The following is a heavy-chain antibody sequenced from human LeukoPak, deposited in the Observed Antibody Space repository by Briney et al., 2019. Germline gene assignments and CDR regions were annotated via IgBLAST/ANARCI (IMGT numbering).Heavy chain of an antibody. CDR2: IYYTGTT. Sequence: SETLSLTCTVSGGSITSSSYHWGWIRQPPGKGLEWIGSIYYTGTTYYNPSLKSRVSIFVDTSKNQFSLRLTSVNAADTAVYYCATTNDYTRGGYVYWGQGTLVTVSS. V-gene: IGHV4-39*07. D-gene: IGHD3-16*01. CDR1: GGSITSSSYH. J-gene: IGHJ4*02. CDR3: ATTNDYTRGGYVY.